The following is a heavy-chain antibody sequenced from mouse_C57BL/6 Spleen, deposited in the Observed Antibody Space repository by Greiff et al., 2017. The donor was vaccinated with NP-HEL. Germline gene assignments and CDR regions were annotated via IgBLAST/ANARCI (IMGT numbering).Heavy chain of an antibody. V-gene: IGHV5-16*01. CDR3: ARRGDGYSHWYFDV. Sequence: EVHLVESEGGLVQPGSSMKLSCTASGFTFSDYYMAWVRQVPEKGLEWVANINYDGSSTYYLDSLKSRFIISRDNAKNILYLQMSSLKSEDTATYYCARRGDGYSHWYFDVWGTGTTVTVSS. CDR1: GFTFSDYY. CDR2: INYDGSST. D-gene: IGHD2-3*01. J-gene: IGHJ1*03.